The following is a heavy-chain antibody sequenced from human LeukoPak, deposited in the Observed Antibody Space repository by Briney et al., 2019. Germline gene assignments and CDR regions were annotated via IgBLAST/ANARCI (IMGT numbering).Heavy chain of an antibody. CDR3: ARQGGRYFDLLLYRY. V-gene: IGHV4-39*01. J-gene: IGHJ4*02. CDR2: IYYSGST. CDR1: GGSISSSSYY. D-gene: IGHD3-9*01. Sequence: SETLSLTCTVSGGSISSSSYYWGWIRQPPGKGLEWIGSIYYSGSTYYNPSLKSRVTISVDTSKNQFSLKLSSVTAADTAVYYCARQGGRYFDLLLYRYWGQGTLVTVSS.